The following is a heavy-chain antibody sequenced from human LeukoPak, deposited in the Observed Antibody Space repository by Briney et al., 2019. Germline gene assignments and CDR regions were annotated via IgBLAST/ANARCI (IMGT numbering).Heavy chain of an antibody. J-gene: IGHJ4*02. V-gene: IGHV1-18*01. CDR3: ASTPDYYDSSGYYFIVRYFDY. CDR2: ISAYNGNT. Sequence: GASVKVSCKASGGTFSSYAISWVRQAPGQGLEWMGWISAYNGNTNYAQKLQGRVTMTTDTSTSTAYMELRSLRSDDTAVYYCASTPDYYDSSGYYFIVRYFDYWGQGTLVTVSS. CDR1: GGTFSSYA. D-gene: IGHD3-22*01.